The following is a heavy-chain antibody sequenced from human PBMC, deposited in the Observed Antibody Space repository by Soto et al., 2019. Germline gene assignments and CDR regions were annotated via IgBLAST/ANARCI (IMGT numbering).Heavy chain of an antibody. Sequence: GALRLSCAASGFTYSTYTMHWVRQAPGKGLEWVAVISYDGNNKFYADSVKGRFTISRDNAKNSLYLQMNSLRAEDTAVYYCARDSYYYDSSGYFDYWGQGTLVTVSS. CDR1: GFTYSTYT. D-gene: IGHD3-22*01. J-gene: IGHJ4*02. V-gene: IGHV3-30-3*01. CDR2: ISYDGNNK. CDR3: ARDSYYYDSSGYFDY.